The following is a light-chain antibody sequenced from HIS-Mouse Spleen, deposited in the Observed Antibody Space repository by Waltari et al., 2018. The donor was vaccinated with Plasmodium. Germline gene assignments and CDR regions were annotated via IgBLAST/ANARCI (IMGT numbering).Light chain of an antibody. CDR2: EGS. CDR3: CSYAGSSTNWV. J-gene: IGLJ3*02. V-gene: IGLV2-23*01. Sequence: QSALTQPASVSGSPGQSITISCTGTSSDVGSYTLVSWYQQHPGKAPKLRIYEGSKRTSGVSNRFSGSKSGNTASLTIAGLQAEDEADYYCCSYAGSSTNWVFGGGTKLTVL. CDR1: SSDVGSYTL.